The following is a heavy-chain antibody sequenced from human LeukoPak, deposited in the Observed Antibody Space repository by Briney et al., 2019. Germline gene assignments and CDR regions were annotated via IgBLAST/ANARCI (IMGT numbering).Heavy chain of an antibody. CDR3: ARDDTGYFQH. J-gene: IGHJ1*01. CDR1: GGTFSSYA. V-gene: IGHV1-69*05. Sequence: GASVKVSCKASGGTFSSYAISWVRQAPGQGLEWMGRIIPIFGTANYAQKFQGRVTITTDESTSTAYMELSSLRSKDTAVYYCARDDTGYFQHWGQGTLVTVSS. D-gene: IGHD1-14*01. CDR2: IIPIFGTA.